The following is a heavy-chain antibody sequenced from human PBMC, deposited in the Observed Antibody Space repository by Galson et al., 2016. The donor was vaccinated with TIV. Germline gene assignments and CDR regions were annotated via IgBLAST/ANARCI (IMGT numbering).Heavy chain of an antibody. Sequence: SLRLSCAASGLSVSINYMTWVRQPPGKGLEWVSLISDRGKTYYSDSVKGRFTISRENSKNTLYLQMNSLRTEDTAVYYCARDRVVDATYYYYYYGMDVWGQGTAVTVSS. CDR2: ISDRGKT. J-gene: IGHJ6*02. D-gene: IGHD2-15*01. CDR3: ARDRVVDATYYYYYYGMDV. CDR1: GLSVSINY. V-gene: IGHV3-66*03.